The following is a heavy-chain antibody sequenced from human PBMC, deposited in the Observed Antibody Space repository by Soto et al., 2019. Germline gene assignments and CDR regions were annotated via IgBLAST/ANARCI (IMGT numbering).Heavy chain of an antibody. Sequence: QVQLVESGGGLVKPGGSLRLSCAASGFTFSDYYMTWIRQAPGKGLAWVSYISGSGSYTNYADSVKGRFTISRDNAKNSLYLQMNSLRAEDTAVYYCARDPRGDCSSTSCYFYWGQGTLVTVSS. J-gene: IGHJ4*02. CDR2: ISGSGSYT. CDR3: ARDPRGDCSSTSCYFY. CDR1: GFTFSDYY. V-gene: IGHV3-11*06. D-gene: IGHD2-2*01.